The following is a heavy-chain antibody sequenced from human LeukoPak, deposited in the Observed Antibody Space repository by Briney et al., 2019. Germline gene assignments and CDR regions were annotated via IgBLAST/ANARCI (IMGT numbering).Heavy chain of an antibody. J-gene: IGHJ3*02. V-gene: IGHV4-61*08. D-gene: IGHD1-26*01. CDR1: GGSVDTIDYY. Sequence: SETLSLTCTVSGGSVDTIDYYWSWIRQPPGKGLEWIGYMYHTGSSIYSPSLKSRLTISVDTSKNQFSLNLSSMTAADTAEYYCAGDQGGSAHRHAFDIWGQGTLVTVSS. CDR2: MYHTGSS. CDR3: AGDQGGSAHRHAFDI.